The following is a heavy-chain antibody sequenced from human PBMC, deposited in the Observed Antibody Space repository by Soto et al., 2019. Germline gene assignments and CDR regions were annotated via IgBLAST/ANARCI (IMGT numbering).Heavy chain of an antibody. CDR2: IYYSGST. CDR1: GGSISSGGYY. J-gene: IGHJ4*02. CDR3: AREVAVAGTLEYYFGY. Sequence: SETLSLTCTVSGGSISSGGYYWSWIRQHPGKGLEWIGYIYYSGSTYYNPSLKSRVTISVDTSKNQFSLKLSSVTAADTAVYYCAREVAVAGTLEYYFGYWGQGTLVTVSS. D-gene: IGHD6-19*01. V-gene: IGHV4-31*03.